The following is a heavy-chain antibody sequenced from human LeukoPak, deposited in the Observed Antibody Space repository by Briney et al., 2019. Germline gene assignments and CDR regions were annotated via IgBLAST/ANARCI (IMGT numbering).Heavy chain of an antibody. V-gene: IGHV2-5*02. J-gene: IGHJ4*02. CDR3: AHSPNYGDFFFDY. Sequence: ESGPTLVKPTQTLTLTCSFSGFSFRISGVGEGWIRQTPGKALEWLALIDCEDDKRYSPSLKSKLTITKDTSKNQVVLVMTNMDPEDTATYYCAHSPNYGDFFFDYWGQGILVTVSS. CDR1: GFSFRISGVG. D-gene: IGHD4-17*01. CDR2: IDCEDDK.